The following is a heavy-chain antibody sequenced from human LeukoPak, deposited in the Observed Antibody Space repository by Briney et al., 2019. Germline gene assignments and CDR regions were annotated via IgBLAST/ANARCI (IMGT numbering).Heavy chain of an antibody. J-gene: IGHJ4*02. CDR2: ISGSGGSK. Sequence: GGSLRLSCAASGFTFSSYAMSWVRQAPGKGLEWVSAISGSGGSKYYADSVKGRFTISRDNSKNTLYLQMNSLRAEDTAGYYCAKGSRIAVAGNYDYWGQGTLVTVSS. D-gene: IGHD6-19*01. CDR1: GFTFSSYA. CDR3: AKGSRIAVAGNYDY. V-gene: IGHV3-23*01.